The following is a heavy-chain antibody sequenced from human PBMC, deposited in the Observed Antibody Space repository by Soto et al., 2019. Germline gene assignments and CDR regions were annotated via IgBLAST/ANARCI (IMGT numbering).Heavy chain of an antibody. CDR1: GDSSSATRYY. CDR3: ARQVYGDYLGGNWFDP. CDR2: ISHDGHV. D-gene: IGHD4-17*01. V-gene: IGHV4-39*01. Sequence: PSETLSLTCSVLGDSSSATRYYWGWIRQSPEKGLEWIGSISHDGHVYYNPSLKSRVTLFADTSRNQFSLKMKSVTVADTALYFCARQVYGDYLGGNWFDPWGQGALVTVSS. J-gene: IGHJ5*02.